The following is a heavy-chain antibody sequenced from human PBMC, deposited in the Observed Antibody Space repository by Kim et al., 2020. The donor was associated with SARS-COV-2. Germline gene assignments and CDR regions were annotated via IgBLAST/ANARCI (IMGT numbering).Heavy chain of an antibody. CDR1: GGSFSNYY. V-gene: IGHV4-34*01. D-gene: IGHD2-21*01. Sequence: SETLSLTCAVYGGSFSNYYWNWIRQPPGKGLEWIGEINHSGSTNYNPSLKSRVTISVDTSKNQFSLKLTSVTAADTAVYYCARVGMMATFRYWGQGTLVTVSS. J-gene: IGHJ4*02. CDR3: ARVGMMATFRY. CDR2: INHSGST.